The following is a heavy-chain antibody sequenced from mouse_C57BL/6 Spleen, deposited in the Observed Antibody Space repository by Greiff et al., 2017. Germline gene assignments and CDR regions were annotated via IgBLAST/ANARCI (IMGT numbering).Heavy chain of an antibody. CDR2: ISDGGSYT. V-gene: IGHV5-4*01. J-gene: IGHJ4*01. CDR1: GFTFSSYA. D-gene: IGHD2-4*01. CDR3: ARVIDYDGPYAMDY. Sequence: EVHLVESGGGLVKPGGSLKLSCAASGFTFSSYAMSWVRQTPEKRLEWVATISDGGSYTYYPDNVKGRFTISRDNAKNNLYLQMSHLKSEDTAMYYCARVIDYDGPYAMDYWGQGTSVTVSS.